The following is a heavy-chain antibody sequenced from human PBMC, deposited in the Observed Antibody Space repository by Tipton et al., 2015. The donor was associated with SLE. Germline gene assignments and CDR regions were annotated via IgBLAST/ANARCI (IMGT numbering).Heavy chain of an antibody. D-gene: IGHD3-22*01. J-gene: IGHJ4*02. V-gene: IGHV5-51*01. CDR2: IHPGDSDT. CDR3: SRRFSDSSGYKYFFDY. Sequence: QLVQSGAEVKKPGESLKISCKGSGYSFTSYWIAWVRQMPGKGLEWMGVIHPGDSDTRYSPSFQGQVTISADKSGSTAYLQWSSLKASDTSMYYCSRRFSDSSGYKYFFDYWGQGTQVTVSS. CDR1: GYSFTSYW.